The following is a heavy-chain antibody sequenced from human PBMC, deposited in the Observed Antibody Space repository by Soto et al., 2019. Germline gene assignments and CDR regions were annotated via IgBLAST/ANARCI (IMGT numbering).Heavy chain of an antibody. CDR1: GGSISSGGYY. J-gene: IGHJ2*01. CDR3: AREGSYGYSRYFDL. CDR2: IYYRGST. V-gene: IGHV4-31*03. Sequence: QVQLQESGPGLVKPSQTLSLTCTVSGGSISSGGYYWSWIRQHPGKGLEGIGYIYYRGSTYHNPSHENRVTTAVDTAKNHFSLKLSSVTAADTAVYYCAREGSYGYSRYFDLWGRGTLVTVSS. D-gene: IGHD5-18*01.